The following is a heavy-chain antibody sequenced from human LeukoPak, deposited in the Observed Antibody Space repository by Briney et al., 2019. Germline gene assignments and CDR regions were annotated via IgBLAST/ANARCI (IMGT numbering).Heavy chain of an antibody. Sequence: GESLKISCKGSGYSFTSYWIGWVRQMPGKGLEWMGIIYPVDSDTRYSPSFQGQVTISADKSISTAYLQWSSLKASDTAMYYCARPRAEAMGYIDYWGQGTLVTVSS. CDR3: ARPRAEAMGYIDY. CDR2: IYPVDSDT. CDR1: GYSFTSYW. V-gene: IGHV5-51*01. D-gene: IGHD5-18*01. J-gene: IGHJ4*02.